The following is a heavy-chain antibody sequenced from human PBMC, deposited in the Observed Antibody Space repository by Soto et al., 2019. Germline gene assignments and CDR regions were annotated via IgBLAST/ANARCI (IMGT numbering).Heavy chain of an antibody. CDR3: ARRGAAGTFFYYGMDV. CDR2: ISYDGSNK. D-gene: IGHD6-13*01. CDR1: GFTFSSYA. J-gene: IGHJ6*02. V-gene: IGHV3-30-3*01. Sequence: GGSLRLSCAASGFTFSSYAMHWVRQAPGKGLEWVAVISYDGSNKYYADSVKGRFTISRDNSKNTLYLQMNSLRAEDTAVYYCARRGAAGTFFYYGMDVWGQGTTVTVSS.